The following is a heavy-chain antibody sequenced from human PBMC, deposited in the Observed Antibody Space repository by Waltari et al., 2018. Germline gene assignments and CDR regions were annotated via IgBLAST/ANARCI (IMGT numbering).Heavy chain of an antibody. CDR1: GFTFSSYW. D-gene: IGHD1-26*01. CDR3: ASWGAPGWFDP. Sequence: EVQLVESGGGLVQPGGSLRLSCAASGFTFSSYWMSWVRQAPGKGLEWVANIKQDGSEKYYVDSVKGRFTISRDNAKNSLYLQMNSLRAEDTAVYYCASWGAPGWFDPWGQGTLVTVSS. V-gene: IGHV3-7*01. J-gene: IGHJ5*02. CDR2: IKQDGSEK.